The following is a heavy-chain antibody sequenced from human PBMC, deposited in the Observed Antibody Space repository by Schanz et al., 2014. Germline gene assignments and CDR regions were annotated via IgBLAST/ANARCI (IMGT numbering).Heavy chain of an antibody. Sequence: EVQLVESGGGLIKPGGSLRLSCAASGFTFSDHFMDWVRQAPGKGLEWVSSISSSSSYISYADSVKGRFTISRDNSKNILTMQMSSLRAEDTALYYCTKGLLPVRALADVFDVWGQGTMVTVSP. J-gene: IGHJ3*01. CDR1: GFTFSDHF. CDR2: ISSSSSYI. D-gene: IGHD2-21*01. CDR3: TKGLLPVRALADVFDV. V-gene: IGHV3-21*04.